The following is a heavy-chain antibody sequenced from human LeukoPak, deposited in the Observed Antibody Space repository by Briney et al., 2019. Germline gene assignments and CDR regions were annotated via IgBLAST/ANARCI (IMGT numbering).Heavy chain of an antibody. CDR1: GFTFSSYS. J-gene: IGHJ3*02. CDR2: ISSSSSYI. Sequence: GGSLRLSCAASGFTFSSYSMNWVRQAPGKGLEWVSSISSSSSYIYYADSVKGRFTISRDNAKNSLYLQMNSLRAEDTAVYYCARSSGYYYDSLGAFDIWGQGIMVTVSS. D-gene: IGHD3-22*01. CDR3: ARSSGYYYDSLGAFDI. V-gene: IGHV3-21*01.